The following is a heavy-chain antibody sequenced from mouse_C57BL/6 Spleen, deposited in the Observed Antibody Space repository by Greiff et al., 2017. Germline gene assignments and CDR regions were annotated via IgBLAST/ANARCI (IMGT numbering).Heavy chain of an antibody. CDR2: ISSGGDYI. D-gene: IGHD2-4*01. CDR1: GFTFSSYA. V-gene: IGHV5-9-1*02. CDR3: TRVRNDYDRYAMDY. J-gene: IGHJ4*01. Sequence: EVNLVESGEGLVKPGGSLKLSCAASGFTFSSYAMSWVRQTPEKRLEWVAYISSGGDYIYYADTVKGRFTISRDNARNTLYLQMSSLKSEDTAMYYCTRVRNDYDRYAMDYWGQGTSVTVSS.